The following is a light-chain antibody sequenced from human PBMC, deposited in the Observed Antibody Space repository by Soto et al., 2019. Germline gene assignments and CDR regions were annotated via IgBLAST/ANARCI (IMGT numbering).Light chain of an antibody. CDR2: DVS. V-gene: IGLV2-14*01. Sequence: QSALTQPASVSGSPGQSITISYTGTSSDVGGYNYVSWYQQHPGKAPKLMIYDVSNRPSGVSNRFSGSKSGNTASLTISGLQAEDEADYYCTSYTRTSSTTYVFGTGTKLTVL. J-gene: IGLJ1*01. CDR1: SSDVGGYNY. CDR3: TSYTRTSSTTYV.